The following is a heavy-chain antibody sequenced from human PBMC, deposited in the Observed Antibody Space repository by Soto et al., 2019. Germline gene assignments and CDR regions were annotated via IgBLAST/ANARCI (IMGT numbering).Heavy chain of an antibody. J-gene: IGHJ4*02. CDR2: GSGGST. D-gene: IGHD2-2*01. CDR3: AKSYFFVVVPAAMYY. Sequence: GSGGSTYYADSVKGRFTISRDNSKNTLYLQMNSLRAEDTAVYYCAKSYFFVVVPAAMYYWGQGTLVTVSS. V-gene: IGHV3-23*01.